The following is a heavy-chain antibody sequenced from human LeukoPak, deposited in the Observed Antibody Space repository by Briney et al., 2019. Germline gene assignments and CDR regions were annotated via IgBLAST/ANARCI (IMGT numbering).Heavy chain of an antibody. Sequence: SETLSLTCTVSGGSVSSGSYYWSWIRQPPGKGLEWIGYIYYSGSTNYNPSLKSRVTISADTSKNQFSLKLSSVTAADTAVYYCARDGDYRGQGTLVTVLS. CDR2: IYYSGST. CDR1: GGSVSSGSYY. V-gene: IGHV4-61*01. J-gene: IGHJ4*01. CDR3: ARDGDY.